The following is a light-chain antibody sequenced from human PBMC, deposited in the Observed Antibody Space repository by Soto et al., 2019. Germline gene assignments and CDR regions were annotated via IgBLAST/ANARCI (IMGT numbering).Light chain of an antibody. Sequence: QSVLTQPPSTSGTPGQRVTISCSGSSSNIAINTVNWYQQLPGTAPKLLIYSNTQRPSGVPDRFSGSKSGTSASLAISGLQSDDGADYYCATWDDSLNGQVFGTGTKVTVL. CDR1: SSNIAINT. CDR2: SNT. CDR3: ATWDDSLNGQV. V-gene: IGLV1-44*01. J-gene: IGLJ1*01.